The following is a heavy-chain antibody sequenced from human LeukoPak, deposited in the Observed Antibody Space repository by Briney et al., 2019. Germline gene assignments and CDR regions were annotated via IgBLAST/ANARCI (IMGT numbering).Heavy chain of an antibody. D-gene: IGHD3-3*01. CDR1: GFTFSSYA. V-gene: IGHV3-23*01. CDR3: AKAHFYYDFWSGYSPFDY. CDR2: ISGSGGST. J-gene: IGHJ4*02. Sequence: PGGSLRLSCAASGFTFSSYAMSWVRQAPGKGLEWVSAISGSGGSTYYADSVKGQFTISRDNSKNTLYLQMNSLRAEDTAVYYCAKAHFYYDFWSGYSPFDYWGQGTLVTVSS.